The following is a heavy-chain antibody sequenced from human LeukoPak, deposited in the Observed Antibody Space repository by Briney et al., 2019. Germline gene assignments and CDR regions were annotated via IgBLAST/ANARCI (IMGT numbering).Heavy chain of an antibody. CDR2: IYHSGST. CDR1: GYSISSGYY. Sequence: SETLSLTCTVSGYSISSGYYWGWIRQPPGKGLEWIGSIYHSGSTYYNPSLKSRVTISVDTSKNQFSLKLSSVTAADTAVYYCAKKYYDFWSGYHPIDYWGQGTLVTVSS. D-gene: IGHD3-3*01. J-gene: IGHJ4*02. CDR3: AKKYYDFWSGYHPIDY. V-gene: IGHV4-38-2*02.